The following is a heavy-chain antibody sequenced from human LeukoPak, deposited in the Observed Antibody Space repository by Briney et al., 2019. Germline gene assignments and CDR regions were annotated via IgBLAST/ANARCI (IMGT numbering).Heavy chain of an antibody. Sequence: GGSLRLSCAASGFTFSSYGMSWVRQAPGKGLEWVSSISSRSSYIYYADSVKGRFTISRDNAKNSLFLQMNSLTADDTAVYYCARERTTIVSGTTIGAYWGQGTLVTVSS. D-gene: IGHD2/OR15-2a*01. V-gene: IGHV3-21*01. CDR2: ISSRSSYI. J-gene: IGHJ4*02. CDR1: GFTFSSYG. CDR3: ARERTTIVSGTTIGAY.